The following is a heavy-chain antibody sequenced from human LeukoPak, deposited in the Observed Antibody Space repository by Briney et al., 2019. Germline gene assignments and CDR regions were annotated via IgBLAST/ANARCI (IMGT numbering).Heavy chain of an antibody. CDR1: GFTFSSYS. J-gene: IGHJ5*02. CDR3: ARDSRHHRFLYWDWFDP. CDR2: ISSSSSTI. Sequence: PGGSLRLSCAASGFTFSSYSMNWVRQAPGKGLEWVSYISSSSSTIYYADSVKGRFTISRDNAKNSLYLHMNSLRAEDTAVYYCARDSRHHRFLYWDWFDPWGQGTLVTVSS. D-gene: IGHD2/OR15-2a*01. V-gene: IGHV3-48*04.